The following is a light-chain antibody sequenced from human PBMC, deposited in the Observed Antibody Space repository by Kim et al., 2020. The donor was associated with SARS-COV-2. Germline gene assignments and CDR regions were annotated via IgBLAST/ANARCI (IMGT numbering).Light chain of an antibody. CDR3: AAWDDSLNGNVV. CDR2: SNN. V-gene: IGLV1-44*01. J-gene: IGLJ2*01. Sequence: ELTQPPSASGTPGQRVTISCSGSSSNIGSNTVNWYQQLPGTAPKLLIYSNNQRPSGVPDRFSGSRSGTSASLAISGLQSEDEADYYCAAWDDSLNGNVVFGGGTQLTVL. CDR1: SSNIGSNT.